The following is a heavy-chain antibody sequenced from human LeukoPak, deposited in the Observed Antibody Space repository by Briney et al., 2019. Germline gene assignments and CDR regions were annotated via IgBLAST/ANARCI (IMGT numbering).Heavy chain of an antibody. J-gene: IGHJ6*03. Sequence: PGGSLRLSCAASGFTFSSYGMHWVRQAPGKGLEWVAVISYDGSNKYYADSVKGRFTISRDNSKNTLYLQMNSLRAEDTAVYYCAKDQLDTAMVMSYYYYMDVWGKGTTVTVSS. V-gene: IGHV3-30*18. CDR2: ISYDGSNK. CDR3: AKDQLDTAMVMSYYYYMDV. D-gene: IGHD5-18*01. CDR1: GFTFSSYG.